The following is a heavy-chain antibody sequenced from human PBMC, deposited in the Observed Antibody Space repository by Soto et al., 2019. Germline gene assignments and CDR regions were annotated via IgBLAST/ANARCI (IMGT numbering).Heavy chain of an antibody. J-gene: IGHJ4*02. CDR1: GFTFSSSA. CDR2: ISGSGGTT. V-gene: IGHV3-23*01. Sequence: LRLSCAASGFTFSSSAMSWVRQAPGKGLEWVSAISGSGGTTYYADSVKGRFTISRDNSKNTLYLLLNSLRAEDTAVYYCAMGLAAAGPFDYWGQGTLVTVSS. D-gene: IGHD6-13*01. CDR3: AMGLAAAGPFDY.